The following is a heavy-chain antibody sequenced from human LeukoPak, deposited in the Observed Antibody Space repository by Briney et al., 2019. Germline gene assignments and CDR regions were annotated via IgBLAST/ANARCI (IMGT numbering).Heavy chain of an antibody. Sequence: GGSLRLSCAASGFTFSNAWMSWVRQAPGKGLEWVGRIKSKTDGGTTDYAAPVKGRFTISRDDSKNTLYLQMNSLKTEDTAVYYCTTELGVGMGYFDYWGQGTLVTVSS. J-gene: IGHJ4*02. V-gene: IGHV3-15*01. CDR2: IKSKTDGGTT. D-gene: IGHD3-3*01. CDR1: GFTFSNAW. CDR3: TTELGVGMGYFDY.